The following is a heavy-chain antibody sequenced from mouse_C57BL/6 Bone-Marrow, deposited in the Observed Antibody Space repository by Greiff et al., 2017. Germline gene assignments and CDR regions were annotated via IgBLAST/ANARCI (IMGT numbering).Heavy chain of an antibody. D-gene: IGHD2-3*01. Sequence: EVHLVESGPGLVKPSQSLSLTCSVTGYSITSGYYWNWIRQFPGNKLEWMGYISYDGSNNYNPSLKNRISITRDTSNNQFFLKLNSVTTEDTATEYCAREGWVRWYVDVWGTGTTVTVSS. V-gene: IGHV3-6*01. CDR1: GYSITSGYY. J-gene: IGHJ1*03. CDR3: AREGWVRWYVDV. CDR2: ISYDGSN.